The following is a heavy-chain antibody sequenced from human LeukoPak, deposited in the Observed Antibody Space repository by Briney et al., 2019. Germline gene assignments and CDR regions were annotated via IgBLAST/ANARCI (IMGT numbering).Heavy chain of an antibody. CDR3: ATGYYPNNFDY. V-gene: IGHV4-39*07. D-gene: IGHD3-22*01. Sequence: SETLSLTCTVSGGSISSSSYYWGWIRQPPGKGLEWIGSIYYSGSTYYNPSLKSRVTISVDTSKNQFSLKLSSVTAADTAVYYCATGYYPNNFDYWGQGTLVTVSS. CDR2: IYYSGST. J-gene: IGHJ4*02. CDR1: GGSISSSSYY.